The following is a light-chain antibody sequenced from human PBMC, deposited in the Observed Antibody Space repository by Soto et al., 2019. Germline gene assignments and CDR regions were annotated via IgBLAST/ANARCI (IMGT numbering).Light chain of an antibody. CDR2: RNN. CDR1: SSNIGSNY. CDR3: AAWDDNLGANFV. Sequence: QSVLTQPPSASGTPGQRVTISCSGSSSNIGSNYVYWYQQLPGTAPKLLIYRNNQRPSGVPDRFSGSKSGTSASLAISGLRSEDEADYYCAAWDDNLGANFVFGPGTKLTVL. J-gene: IGLJ1*01. V-gene: IGLV1-47*01.